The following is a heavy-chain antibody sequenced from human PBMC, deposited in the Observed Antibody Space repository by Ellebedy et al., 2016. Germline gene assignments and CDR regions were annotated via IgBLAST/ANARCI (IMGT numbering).Heavy chain of an antibody. CDR3: ARVPDYDFWSGYVDY. D-gene: IGHD3-3*01. V-gene: IGHV2-26*01. Sequence: SGPTLVKPTETLTLTCTVSGFSLSNARMGVSWIRQPPGKALEWLAHIFSNDEKSYSTSLKSRLTISKDTSKSQVVLTMTNMDPVDTATYYCARVPDYDFWSGYVDYWGQGTLVTVSS. CDR1: GFSLSNARMG. CDR2: IFSNDEK. J-gene: IGHJ4*02.